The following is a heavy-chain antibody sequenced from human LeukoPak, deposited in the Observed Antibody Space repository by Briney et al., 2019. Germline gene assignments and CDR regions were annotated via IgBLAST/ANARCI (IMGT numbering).Heavy chain of an antibody. V-gene: IGHV3-53*04. CDR2: IYSGGST. CDR3: ARHDSSGYYPFDY. D-gene: IGHD3-22*01. Sequence: GGSLRLSCAASGFTVSSNYMSWVCQAPGKGLEWVSVIYSGGSTYYADSVKGRFTISRHNSKNTLYLQMNSLRAEDTAVYYCARHDSSGYYPFDYWGQGTLVTVSS. CDR1: GFTVSSNY. J-gene: IGHJ4*02.